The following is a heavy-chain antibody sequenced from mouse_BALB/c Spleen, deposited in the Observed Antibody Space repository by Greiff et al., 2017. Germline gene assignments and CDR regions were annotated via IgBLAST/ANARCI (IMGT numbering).Heavy chain of an antibody. J-gene: IGHJ1*01. Sequence: VQLQQSGPELVKPGASVKMSCKASGYTFTSYVMHWVKQKPGQGLEWIGYINPYNDGTKYNEKFKGKATLTSDKSSSTAYMELSSLTSEDSAVYYCARGGGYYYGSSYWYFDVWGAGTTVTVSS. CDR3: ARGGGYYYGSSYWYFDV. V-gene: IGHV1-14*01. D-gene: IGHD1-1*01. CDR1: GYTFTSYV. CDR2: INPYNDGT.